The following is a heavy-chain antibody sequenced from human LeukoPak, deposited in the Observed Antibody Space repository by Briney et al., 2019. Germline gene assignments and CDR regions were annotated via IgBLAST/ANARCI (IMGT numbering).Heavy chain of an antibody. J-gene: IGHJ4*02. CDR3: ARGEGARDGYNYEGPFYFDY. CDR2: INHSGST. Sequence: KSGGSLRLSCAASGFTVSSNYMSWVRQPPGKGLEWIGKINHSGSTNYSPSLKSRVTISIDTSKNQFSLKLNSMTAADTAVYYCARGEGARDGYNYEGPFYFDYWGQGTLVTVSS. V-gene: IGHV4-34*01. D-gene: IGHD5-24*01. CDR1: GFTVSSNY.